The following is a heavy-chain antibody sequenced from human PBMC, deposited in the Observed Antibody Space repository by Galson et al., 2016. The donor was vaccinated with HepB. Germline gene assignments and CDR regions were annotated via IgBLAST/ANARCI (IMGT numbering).Heavy chain of an antibody. D-gene: IGHD3-3*01. CDR1: GFSFSVYG. CDR3: AREGPGRDFSSFEY. Sequence: SLRLSCAASGFSFSVYGMHWVRQTPGKGLEWVAFISNDGSDEYYADSVKGRFTISRHNSKNTLYLQLNSLRAEDTAVFYWAREGPGRDFSSFEYWGQGTLVTVST. V-gene: IGHV3-30-3*01. J-gene: IGHJ4*02. CDR2: ISNDGSDE.